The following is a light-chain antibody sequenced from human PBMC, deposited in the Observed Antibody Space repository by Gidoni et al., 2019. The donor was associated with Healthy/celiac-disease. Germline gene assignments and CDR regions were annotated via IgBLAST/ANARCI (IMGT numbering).Light chain of an antibody. Sequence: SYELTQPPSVSVSPGQTASIPCSGDKLGDKYASWYQQKPGQSPVLVIYQDSKRPSGIPERFSGSNSGNTATLTISETQAMDEADYYCQAWDSSTVVFGGGTKLTVL. CDR2: QDS. J-gene: IGLJ2*01. CDR3: QAWDSSTVV. V-gene: IGLV3-1*01. CDR1: KLGDKY.